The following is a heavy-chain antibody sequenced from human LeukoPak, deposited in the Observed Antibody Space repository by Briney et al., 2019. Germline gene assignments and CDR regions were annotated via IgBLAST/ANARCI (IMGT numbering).Heavy chain of an antibody. D-gene: IGHD4/OR15-4a*01. V-gene: IGHV3-23*01. Sequence: GASLRLSCAASGFTFSSYAMGWVRLAPGKGPEWVSLISGSGDNSYYADSVKGRFTISRDNSKNTLYLQMSSLRAEDTALFYCAKCLGDGTNYYFAHWGQGTLVTVSS. CDR3: AKCLGDGTNYYFAH. CDR1: GFTFSSYA. J-gene: IGHJ4*02. CDR2: ISGSGDNS.